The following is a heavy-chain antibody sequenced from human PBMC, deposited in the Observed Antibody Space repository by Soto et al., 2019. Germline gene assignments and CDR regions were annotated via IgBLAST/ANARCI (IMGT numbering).Heavy chain of an antibody. CDR3: ARGPSFYYYDSSGYYSRPFDY. CDR1: GGSFSGYY. Sequence: LSLTCAVYGGSFSGYYWSWIRQPPGKGLEWIGEINHSGGTNYNPSLKSRVTISVDTSKNQFSLKLSSVTAADTAVYYCARGPSFYYYDSSGYYSRPFDYWGQGTLVTVSS. J-gene: IGHJ4*02. V-gene: IGHV4-34*01. D-gene: IGHD3-22*01. CDR2: INHSGGT.